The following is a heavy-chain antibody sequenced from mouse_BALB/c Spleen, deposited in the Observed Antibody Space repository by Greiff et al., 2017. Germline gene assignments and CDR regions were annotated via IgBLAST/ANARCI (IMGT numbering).Heavy chain of an antibody. D-gene: IGHD1-1*02. CDR3: AREGSYDYYAMDY. Sequence: EVQLQQPGPELVKPGASVKMSCKASGYTFTSYVMHWVKQKPGQGLEWIGYINPYNDGTKYNEKFKGKATLTSDKSSSTAYMELSSLTSEDSAVYYCAREGSYDYYAMDYWGQGTSVTVSS. CDR1: GYTFTSYV. J-gene: IGHJ4*01. CDR2: INPYNDGT. V-gene: IGHV1-14*01.